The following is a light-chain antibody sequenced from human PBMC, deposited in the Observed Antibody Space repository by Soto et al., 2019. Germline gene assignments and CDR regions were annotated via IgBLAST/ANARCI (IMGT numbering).Light chain of an antibody. CDR2: GKS. V-gene: IGLV1-40*01. CDR1: SSNIGAGYD. CDR3: QSYDSRLSGLV. Sequence: QLVLTQPPSVSGAPGQRVTISCTGSSSNIGAGYDVHWYQQLPGTAPNLLIYGKSNRPSGVPDRFSGSKSGTSASLAITGLQAEDEADYYCQSYDSRLSGLVFGTGTKLTVL. J-gene: IGLJ1*01.